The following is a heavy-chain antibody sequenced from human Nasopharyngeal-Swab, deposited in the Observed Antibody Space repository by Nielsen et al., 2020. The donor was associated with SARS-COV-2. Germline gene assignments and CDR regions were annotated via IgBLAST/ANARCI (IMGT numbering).Heavy chain of an antibody. J-gene: IGHJ4*02. CDR3: ASARQTRYYYDSSGSNFDY. V-gene: IGHV1-8*01. D-gene: IGHD3-22*01. CDR1: GYTFTSYD. Sequence: ASVKVSCKASGYTFTSYDINWVRQATGQGLEWMGWMNPNSGNTGYAQKFQGRVTMTRNTSISTVYMELSSLRSEDTAVYYCASARQTRYYYDSSGSNFDYWGQGTLVTVSS. CDR2: MNPNSGNT.